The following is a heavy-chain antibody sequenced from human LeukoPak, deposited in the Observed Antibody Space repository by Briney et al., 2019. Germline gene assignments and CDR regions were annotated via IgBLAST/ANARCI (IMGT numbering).Heavy chain of an antibody. CDR2: IYYSGST. D-gene: IGHD1-1*01. CDR1: GGSISSSGYY. Sequence: RASETLSLTCTVSGGSISSSGYYWGWIRQPPGKGLEWIGNIYYSGSTYYNPSLKSRVTISVDTSKNQFSLKLSSVTAADTAVYYCASGTVPYYWGQGTLVTVSS. J-gene: IGHJ4*02. V-gene: IGHV4-39*07. CDR3: ASGTVPYY.